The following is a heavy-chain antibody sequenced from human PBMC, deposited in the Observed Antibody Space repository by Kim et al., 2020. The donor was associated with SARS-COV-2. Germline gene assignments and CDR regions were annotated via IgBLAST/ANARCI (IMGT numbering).Heavy chain of an antibody. J-gene: IGHJ4*02. Sequence: GESLKISCKGSGYSFTSYWIGWVRQMPGKGLEWMGIIYPGDSDTRYSPSFQGQVTISADKSISTAYLQWSSLKASDTAMYYCASPTGCSSTSCYGSPFDYWGQGTLVTVSS. CDR3: ASPTGCSSTSCYGSPFDY. V-gene: IGHV5-51*01. D-gene: IGHD2-2*01. CDR1: GYSFTSYW. CDR2: IYPGDSDT.